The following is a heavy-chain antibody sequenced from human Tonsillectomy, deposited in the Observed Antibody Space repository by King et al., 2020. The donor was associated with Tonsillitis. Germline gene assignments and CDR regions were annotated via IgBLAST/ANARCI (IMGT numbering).Heavy chain of an antibody. CDR3: TKDYGFSSGYYATFDY. D-gene: IGHD3-22*01. J-gene: IGHJ4*02. CDR2: ISWNGGSV. CDR1: GFTFDDYA. Sequence: VQLVESGGGLVQPGRSLRLSCAASGFTFDDYALHWVRQPPGKGLEWVSGISWNGGSVGYADSVKGRFTISRDNAKNSLYLQMNSLRPEDTAFYYCTKDYGFSSGYYATFDYWGQGTLVTVSS. V-gene: IGHV3-9*01.